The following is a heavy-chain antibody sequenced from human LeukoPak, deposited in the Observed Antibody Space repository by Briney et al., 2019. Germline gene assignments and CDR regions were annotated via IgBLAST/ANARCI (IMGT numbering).Heavy chain of an antibody. Sequence: GGSLRFSCAASGFTFSSYWMHWVRQAPGEGLVWVSRINTDGSSTSYADSVKGRFTIPRDNAKNTLYLQMNSLRAEDTAVYYCARDLYYYDSSGYPDWGQGTLVTVSS. CDR3: ARDLYYYDSSGYPD. V-gene: IGHV3-74*01. J-gene: IGHJ4*02. CDR1: GFTFSSYW. D-gene: IGHD3-22*01. CDR2: INTDGSST.